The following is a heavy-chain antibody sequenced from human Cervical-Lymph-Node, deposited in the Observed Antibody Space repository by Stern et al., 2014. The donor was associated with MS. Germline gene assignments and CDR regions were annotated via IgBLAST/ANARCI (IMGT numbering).Heavy chain of an antibody. CDR1: GFRFSRYA. J-gene: IGHJ4*02. CDR2: IWYDGSNP. V-gene: IGHV3-33*01. CDR3: ASAYSSSHYYFDY. D-gene: IGHD6-13*01. Sequence: VHLVESGGAVVQPGRSLRLSCAASGFRFSRYAMHWVRQAPGKGLEWAALIWYDGSNPYYADSVTGRFTISRDNFKNTLYLQMNSLRAEDTAVYYCASAYSSSHYYFDYWGQGTLVTVSS.